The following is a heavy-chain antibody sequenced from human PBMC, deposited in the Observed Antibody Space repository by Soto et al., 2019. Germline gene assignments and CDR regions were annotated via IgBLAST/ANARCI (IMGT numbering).Heavy chain of an antibody. CDR3: ARVTMVRGVIIKPKNYYYYGMDV. Sequence: PGGSLRLSCAASGFTFSSYSMNWVRQAPGKGLEWVSSISSSSSYIYYADSVKGRFTISRDNAKNSLYLQMNSLRAEDTAVYYCARVTMVRGVIIKPKNYYYYGMDVWGQGTTVTVSS. CDR1: GFTFSSYS. J-gene: IGHJ6*02. D-gene: IGHD3-10*01. V-gene: IGHV3-21*01. CDR2: ISSSSSYI.